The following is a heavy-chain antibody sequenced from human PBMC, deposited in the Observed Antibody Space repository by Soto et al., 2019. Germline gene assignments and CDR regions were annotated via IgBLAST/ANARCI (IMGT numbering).Heavy chain of an antibody. CDR1: GDSISSSY. J-gene: IGHJ5*02. CDR2: MYYSGST. CDR3: ARHRALTWFDP. V-gene: IGHV4-59*08. Sequence: SETLSLTCTVSGDSISSSYWSWIRQPPGKGLEWIGYMYYSGSTSYNPSLNSRVTLSVDTSKNQFFPKLSFVTAADTAVYYCARHRALTWFDPWGQGTLVTVSS.